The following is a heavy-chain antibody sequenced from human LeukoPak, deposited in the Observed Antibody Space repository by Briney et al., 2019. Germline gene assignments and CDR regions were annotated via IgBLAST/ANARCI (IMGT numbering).Heavy chain of an antibody. J-gene: IGHJ4*02. CDR2: IYYSGST. CDR1: GVSISSYY. CDR3: ARANGGYSYGNFYY. V-gene: IGHV4-59*01. Sequence: SETLSLTCTVSGVSISSYYWSWIRQPPGKGLEWIGYIYYSGSTNYNPSLKSRVTISVDTSKNQFSLKLSSVTAADTAVYYCARANGGYSYGNFYYWGQGTLVTVSS. D-gene: IGHD5-18*01.